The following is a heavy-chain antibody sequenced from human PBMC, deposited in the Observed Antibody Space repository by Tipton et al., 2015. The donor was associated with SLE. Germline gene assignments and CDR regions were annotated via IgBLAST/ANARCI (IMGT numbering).Heavy chain of an antibody. CDR1: GFTFSSYE. Sequence: SLRLSCAASGFTFSSYEMNWVRQAPGKGLEWVSYISSGGSTIYYADSVKGRFTISRDNAKNSLYLQMNSLRAEDTAVYYCARIHRLWFGESRDYWGQGTLVTVSS. D-gene: IGHD3-10*01. J-gene: IGHJ4*02. CDR2: ISSGGSTI. V-gene: IGHV3-48*03. CDR3: ARIHRLWFGESRDY.